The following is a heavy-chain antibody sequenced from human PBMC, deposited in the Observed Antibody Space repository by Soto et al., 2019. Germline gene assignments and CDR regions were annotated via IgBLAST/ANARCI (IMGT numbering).Heavy chain of an antibody. Sequence: PGESLKISCKGSGYSFTSYWIGWVRQMPGKGLEWMGIIYPGDSDTRYSPSFQGQVTISADKSISTAYLQWSSLKASDTAMYYCARLDIVVVPAAMNSYYYYGMDVWGQGTTVTVSS. CDR3: ARLDIVVVPAAMNSYYYYGMDV. CDR2: IYPGDSDT. CDR1: GYSFTSYW. J-gene: IGHJ6*02. D-gene: IGHD2-2*03. V-gene: IGHV5-51*01.